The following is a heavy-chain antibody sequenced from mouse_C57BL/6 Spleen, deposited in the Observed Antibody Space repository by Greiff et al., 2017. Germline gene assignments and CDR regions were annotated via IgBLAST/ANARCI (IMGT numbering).Heavy chain of an antibody. J-gene: IGHJ1*03. CDR2: ISNLAYSI. CDR1: GFTFSDYG. CDR3: ARHYDGSSYWYFDV. Sequence: DVKLVESGGGLVQPGGSLKLSCAASGFTFSDYGMAWVRQAPRKGPEWVAFISNLAYSIYYADTVTGRFTISRENAKNTLYLEMSSLRSEDTAMYYCARHYDGSSYWYFDVWGTGTTVTVSS. D-gene: IGHD1-1*01. V-gene: IGHV5-15*01.